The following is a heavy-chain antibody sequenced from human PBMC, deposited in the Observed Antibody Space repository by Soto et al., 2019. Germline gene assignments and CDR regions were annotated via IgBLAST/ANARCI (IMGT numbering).Heavy chain of an antibody. V-gene: IGHV6-1*01. CDR2: TYYRSKWYN. J-gene: IGHJ4*02. Sequence: SQTLSLTCDIFVDSVSTNSATWNWIRPSPSRGLEWLGRTYYRSKWYNDYAVSVKSRITISPDTSNNQLSLQLNSVTPDDTAVYYCITDCPDGRAYWGQGTQVTVSS. CDR1: VDSVSTNSAT. CDR3: ITDCPDGRAY. D-gene: IGHD2-15*01.